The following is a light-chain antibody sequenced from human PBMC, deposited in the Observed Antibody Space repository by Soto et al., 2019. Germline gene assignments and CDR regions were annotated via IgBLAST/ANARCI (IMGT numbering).Light chain of an antibody. J-gene: IGKJ4*01. CDR2: DAS. CDR3: QQRRTWPLT. CDR1: QSVSTY. Sequence: EIVLTQSPATLSLSSGERATLSCRASQSVSTYLAWYHQKPGQAPRLLIYDASNRATGIPARFSGSGSGTDFTLTISSLEPEDFAVYYCQQRRTWPLTFGGGTKVDI. V-gene: IGKV3-11*01.